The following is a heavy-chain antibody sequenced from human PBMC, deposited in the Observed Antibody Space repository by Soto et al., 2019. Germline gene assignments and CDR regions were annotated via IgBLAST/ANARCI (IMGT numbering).Heavy chain of an antibody. CDR1: GFSLSTSEVG. J-gene: IGHJ4*02. D-gene: IGHD6-19*01. CDR3: AHGSGWLFDY. Sequence: QITLKESGPTLVKPTQTLTLTCSFSGFSLSTSEVGVGWIRQPPGKGLEWLALIYWDDDKEYSPSLRSRLTITKDTSKNQLVLIMTNLDPTDTATYYCAHGSGWLFDYWGQGTLVTVSS. V-gene: IGHV2-5*02. CDR2: IYWDDDK.